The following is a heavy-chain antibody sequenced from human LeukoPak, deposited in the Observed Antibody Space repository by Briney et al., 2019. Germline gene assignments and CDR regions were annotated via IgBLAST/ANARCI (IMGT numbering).Heavy chain of an antibody. J-gene: IGHJ4*02. CDR3: AQRESIYDDVGYYHRFDF. CDR2: GIHGGRT. CDR1: GGSFATFY. V-gene: IGHV4-34*12. D-gene: IGHD3-22*01. Sequence: NPSETLSLTCAVYGGSFATFYWSWIRQPPGKGLEWIGEGIHGGRTNYNPSLKSRVAISVDKSRKQVSLTLDSVTAADTAAYFCAQRESIYDDVGYYHRFDFWGQGTPVTVSS.